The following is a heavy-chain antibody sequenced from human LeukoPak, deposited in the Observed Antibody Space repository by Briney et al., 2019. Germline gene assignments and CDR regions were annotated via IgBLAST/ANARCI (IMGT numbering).Heavy chain of an antibody. CDR3: ASPKRYGSGRYPLDY. CDR2: SNPSGGST. Sequence: ASVKLSCTASGYTFTSYYMHWVRQAPGQGRERMGISNPSGGSTSYAQKFQGRVPMTRATSTSTVYMELSSLRSEATAVYYCASPKRYGSGRYPLDYWGQGTLVTVSS. CDR1: GYTFTSYY. V-gene: IGHV1-46*01. D-gene: IGHD3-10*01. J-gene: IGHJ4*02.